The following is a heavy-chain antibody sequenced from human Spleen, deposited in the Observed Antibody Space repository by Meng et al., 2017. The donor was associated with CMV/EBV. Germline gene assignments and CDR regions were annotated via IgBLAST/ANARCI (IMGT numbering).Heavy chain of an antibody. D-gene: IGHD1-26*01. CDR2: MCYSGSP. J-gene: IGHJ4*02. CDR3: AREWVGATKRSIDY. Sequence: SETLSLTCTVSGGSISSYYWSWIRQTPGKKLEWIGYMCYSGSPNYNPSLKSRVTISVDTSRNQFSLKLSSVTAADTAVYYCAREWVGATKRSIDYWGQGTLVTVSS. V-gene: IGHV4-59*12. CDR1: GGSISSYY.